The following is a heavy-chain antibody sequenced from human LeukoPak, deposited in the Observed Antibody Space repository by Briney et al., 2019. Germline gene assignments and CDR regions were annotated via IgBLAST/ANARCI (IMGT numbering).Heavy chain of an antibody. CDR3: ARDLRLNGGY. CDR1: GFSVSGNY. D-gene: IGHD3-16*01. CDR2: IYSGGNT. V-gene: IGHV3-66*01. J-gene: IGHJ4*02. Sequence: GGSLRLSCAASGFSVSGNYMNWVRQAPGKGLEWVSVIYSGGNTDYADSVKGRFTVSRDNYKDTVYLQMNSLRAEDTAVYYCARDLRLNGGYWGQGTLVTVPS.